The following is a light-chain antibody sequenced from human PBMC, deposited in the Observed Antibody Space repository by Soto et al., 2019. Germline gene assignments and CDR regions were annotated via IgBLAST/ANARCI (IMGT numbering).Light chain of an antibody. CDR3: AAWDDSLNGLV. J-gene: IGLJ2*01. CDR2: YDD. CDR1: SSNIGNNA. Sequence: QSVLTQPPSVSEAPRQRVTISCSGSSSNIGNNAVNWYQQLPGKAPKLLIYYDDLLPSGVSDRFSGSKSGTSASLAISGLQSEDEADYYCAAWDDSLNGLVIGGGTKVTVL. V-gene: IGLV1-36*01.